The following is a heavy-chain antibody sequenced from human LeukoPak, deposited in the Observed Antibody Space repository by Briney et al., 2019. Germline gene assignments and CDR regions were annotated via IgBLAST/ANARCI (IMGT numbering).Heavy chain of an antibody. D-gene: IGHD3-22*01. J-gene: IGHJ5*02. Sequence: GGSLRLSCAASGFTFSDYTMNWVRQAPGKGLEWVAVISYDGSNKYYADSVKGRFTISRDNSKNTLYLQMNSLRAEDTAVYYCARGSVVTSSWFDPWGQGTLVTVSS. CDR3: ARGSVVTSSWFDP. CDR1: GFTFSDYT. V-gene: IGHV3-30-3*01. CDR2: ISYDGSNK.